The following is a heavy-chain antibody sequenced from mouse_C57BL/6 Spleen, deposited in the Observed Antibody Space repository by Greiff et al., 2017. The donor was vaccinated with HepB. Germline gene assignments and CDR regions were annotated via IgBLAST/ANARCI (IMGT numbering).Heavy chain of an antibody. V-gene: IGHV1-15*01. D-gene: IGHD1-1*01. CDR3: TRYDGSSYWYFDV. CDR1: GYTFTDYE. CDR2: IDPETGGT. Sequence: QVQLQQSGAELVRPGASVTLSCKASGYTFTDYEMHWVKQTPVHGLEWIGAIDPETGGTAYNQKFKGKAILTADKSSSTAYMELRSLTSEDSAVYYCTRYDGSSYWYFDVWGTGTTVTVSS. J-gene: IGHJ1*03.